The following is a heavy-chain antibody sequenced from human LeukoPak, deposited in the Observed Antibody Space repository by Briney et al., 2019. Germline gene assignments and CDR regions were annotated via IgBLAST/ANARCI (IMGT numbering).Heavy chain of an antibody. CDR2: IYYSGST. CDR1: GGSISSSSYY. V-gene: IGHV4-39*07. CDR3: ARDGDAFDI. Sequence: SETLSLTCTVSGGSISSSSYYWGWIRQPPGKGLEWIGSIYYSGSTYYNPSLKSRVTISVDTSKNQFSLKLSSVTAADTAVYYCARDGDAFDIWGQGTMVTVSS. J-gene: IGHJ3*02.